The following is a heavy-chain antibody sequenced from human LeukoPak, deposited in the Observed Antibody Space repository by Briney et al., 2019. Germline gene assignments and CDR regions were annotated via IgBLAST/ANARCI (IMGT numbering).Heavy chain of an antibody. CDR1: GFTFSSYD. Sequence: GGSLRLSCAASGFTFSSYDMHWVRQVTGKGLEWVSGIGTAADTYYSGSVQGRFTISRENAKNSLYLQMNSLRAGDTAVYYCARRRGGLRSYSDAFDIWGQGTMVTVSS. CDR2: IGTAADT. J-gene: IGHJ3*02. V-gene: IGHV3-13*01. D-gene: IGHD3-10*01. CDR3: ARRRGGLRSYSDAFDI.